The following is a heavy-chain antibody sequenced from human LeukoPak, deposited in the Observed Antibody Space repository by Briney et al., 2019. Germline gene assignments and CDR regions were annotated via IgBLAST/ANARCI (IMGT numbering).Heavy chain of an antibody. Sequence: SVKVSCKASGGTFSSYAISWVRQAPGQGLEWMGGIIPIFGTANYAQKFQGRVTITADESTSTAYMELSSLRSEDTAVYYCARARPYYYDSSGYSDGTLDYWGQGTLVTVSS. J-gene: IGHJ4*02. V-gene: IGHV1-69*13. CDR3: ARARPYYYDSSGYSDGTLDY. CDR1: GGTFSSYA. CDR2: IIPIFGTA. D-gene: IGHD3-22*01.